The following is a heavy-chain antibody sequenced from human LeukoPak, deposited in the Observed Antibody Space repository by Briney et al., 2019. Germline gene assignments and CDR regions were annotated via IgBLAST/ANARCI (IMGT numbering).Heavy chain of an antibody. CDR2: TYYRSQWYN. CDR1: GDSISSNSAA. J-gene: IGHJ5*02. D-gene: IGHD2-2*01. Sequence: QTLSLTCAISGDSISSNSAAWNWIRQSPSRGLEWLGRTYYRSQWYNDYAVSVKSRITINPDTSKNQFSLQLNSVTPEDTAVYYCARHISSRYCSSTSCYYSWFDPWGQGTLVTVSS. CDR3: ARHISSRYCSSTSCYYSWFDP. V-gene: IGHV6-1*01.